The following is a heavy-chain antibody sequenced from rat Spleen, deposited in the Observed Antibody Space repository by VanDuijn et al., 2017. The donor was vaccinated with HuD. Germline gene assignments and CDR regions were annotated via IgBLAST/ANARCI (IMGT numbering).Heavy chain of an antibody. V-gene: IGHV5-25*01. J-gene: IGHJ2*01. CDR2: ITNTGGST. CDR1: GFTFGSYD. CDR3: ATYNNYYFDY. D-gene: IGHD1-10*01. Sequence: EVQLVESGGGLVQPGRSLKLSCAASGFTFGSYDMAWVRQAPTKGLEWVASITNTGGSTYYPDSVKGRFTISRDNAKSTLYLQMNSLRSEDTATYYCATYNNYYFDYWGQGVMVTVSS.